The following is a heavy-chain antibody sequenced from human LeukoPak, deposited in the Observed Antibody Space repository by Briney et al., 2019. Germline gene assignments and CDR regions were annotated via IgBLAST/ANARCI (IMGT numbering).Heavy chain of an antibody. D-gene: IGHD3-9*01. V-gene: IGHV1-18*04. J-gene: IGHJ4*02. CDR2: ISAYNGNT. CDR3: ARSRRFYDILTGYLDY. CDR1: GYTFTSYG. Sequence: VSVKVSCKASGYTFTSYGISWVRQAPGQGLEWMGWISAYNGNTNYAQKLQGRVTMTTDTSTSTAYMELRSLRSDDTAVYYCARSRRFYDILTGYLDYWGQGTLVTVSS.